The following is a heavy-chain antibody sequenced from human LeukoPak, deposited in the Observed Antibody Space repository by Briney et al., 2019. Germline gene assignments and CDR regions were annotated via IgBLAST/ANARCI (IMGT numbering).Heavy chain of an antibody. Sequence: GGSLRLSCAASGFTFSNYGMSWVRQAPGKGLEWVSGISGSGGSTYYADSVKGRFTISRDNSKNTLYLQMNSLRAEDTAVYYCASHPFRIQLWANYYYYMDVWGKGTTVTVSS. J-gene: IGHJ6*03. D-gene: IGHD5-18*01. CDR1: GFTFSNYG. CDR3: ASHPFRIQLWANYYYYMDV. CDR2: ISGSGGST. V-gene: IGHV3-23*01.